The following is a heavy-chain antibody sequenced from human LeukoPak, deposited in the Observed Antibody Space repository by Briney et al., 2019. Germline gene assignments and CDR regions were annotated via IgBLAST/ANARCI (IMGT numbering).Heavy chain of an antibody. CDR2: ISSYNGNT. V-gene: IGHV1-18*01. CDR3: ARDVPGSIGTTARFDP. J-gene: IGHJ5*02. Sequence: ASVKVSCKSSGYTSSSYGISWMRQAPGQGLEWMGWISSYNGNTNYAQKFQGRVSMTTDTSTSTAYVELRSLRSDDTAVYYCARDVPGSIGTTARFDPWGQGTLVTVSS. CDR1: GYTSSSYG. D-gene: IGHD1-1*01.